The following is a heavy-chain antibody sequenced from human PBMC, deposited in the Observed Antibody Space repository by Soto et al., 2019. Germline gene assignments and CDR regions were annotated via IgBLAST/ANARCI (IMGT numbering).Heavy chain of an antibody. Sequence: QLQLQESGSGLVKPSQTLSLTCSVSGGSISSGGYSWSWIRQPPGKGLEWIGYIYHSGSTYYNPSLKSRVTISVDRSKNQFSLKLSSVTAEDTAVYYCARGADYCRWFGPWGPGNLVTVSP. V-gene: IGHV4-30-2*01. D-gene: IGHD4-17*01. CDR1: GGSISSGGYS. CDR3: ARGADYCRWFGP. J-gene: IGHJ5*02. CDR2: IYHSGST.